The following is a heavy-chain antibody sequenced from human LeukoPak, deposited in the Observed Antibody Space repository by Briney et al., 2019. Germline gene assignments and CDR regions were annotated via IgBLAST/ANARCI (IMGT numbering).Heavy chain of an antibody. Sequence: ASVKVSCKASGYTFTSYGISWVRQAPGQGLEWMGWISTYSGTTNYTQKLQGRVTMTRDTSTSTVYMELSSLRSEDTAVYYCARQLDYSGSYYNWFDPWGQGTLVTVSS. CDR3: ARQLDYSGSYYNWFDP. J-gene: IGHJ5*02. CDR2: ISTYSGTT. D-gene: IGHD3-10*01. CDR1: GYTFTSYG. V-gene: IGHV1-18*01.